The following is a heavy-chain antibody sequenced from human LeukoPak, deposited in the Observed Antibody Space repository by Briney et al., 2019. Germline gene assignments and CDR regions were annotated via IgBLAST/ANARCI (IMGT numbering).Heavy chain of an antibody. J-gene: IGHJ4*02. V-gene: IGHV4-34*01. Sequence: SETLSLTCAVYGGSFSGYYWSWIRQPPGKGLEWIGEINHSGSTNYNPSLKSRVTISVDTSKNQFSLGLSSVTAADTAVYYCARKGITIFGVVKGFDYWGQGTLFTVSS. CDR3: ARKGITIFGVVKGFDY. CDR2: INHSGST. D-gene: IGHD3-3*01. CDR1: GGSFSGYY.